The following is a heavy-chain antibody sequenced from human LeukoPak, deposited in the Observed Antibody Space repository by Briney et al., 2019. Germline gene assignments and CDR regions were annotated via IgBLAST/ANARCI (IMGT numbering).Heavy chain of an antibody. CDR1: GGSFSVYY. CDR3: ARHAALYYCSSTSCYALDY. V-gene: IGHV4-34*01. D-gene: IGHD2-2*01. Sequence: SETLSLTCAVYGGSFSVYYWSWIRQPPGKGLEWIGEINHSGSTNYNPSLKSRVTISVDTSKTQFSLKLSSVTAADTAVYYCARHAALYYCSSTSCYALDYWGQGTLVTVSS. J-gene: IGHJ4*02. CDR2: INHSGST.